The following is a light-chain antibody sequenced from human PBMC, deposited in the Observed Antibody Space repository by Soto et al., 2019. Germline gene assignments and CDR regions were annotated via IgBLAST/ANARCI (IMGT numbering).Light chain of an antibody. V-gene: IGLV1-51*01. CDR2: DNN. J-gene: IGLJ2*01. CDR1: SSNIGNNY. CDR3: ATWDGSLPAEV. Sequence: QSVLTQPPSVSAAPGQKVTISCSGSSSNIGNNYVYWYQQLPGTAPKLLIYDNNKRPSGIPDRFSGSKSGTSGTLDITGLQTGDEADYYCATWDGSLPAEVFGGGTQLTVL.